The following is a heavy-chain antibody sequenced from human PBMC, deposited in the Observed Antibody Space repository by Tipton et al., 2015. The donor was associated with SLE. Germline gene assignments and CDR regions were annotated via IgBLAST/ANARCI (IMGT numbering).Heavy chain of an antibody. Sequence: SLRLSCAASGFTFSSYALSWVRQAPGKGLEWVSIIYSGGNTYYGDSVKGRFTISRDNSRDTVYLQMSSLRAEDTALYYCGVRGARREDYWGPGTLVTVSS. D-gene: IGHD3-16*01. V-gene: IGHV3-23*03. CDR3: GVRGARREDY. CDR1: GFTFSSYA. J-gene: IGHJ4*02. CDR2: IYSGGNT.